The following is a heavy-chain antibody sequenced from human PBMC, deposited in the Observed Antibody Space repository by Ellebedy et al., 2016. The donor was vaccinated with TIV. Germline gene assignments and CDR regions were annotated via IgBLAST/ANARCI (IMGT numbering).Heavy chain of an antibody. CDR1: GFSFRSYW. CDR2: MRQDGSDK. V-gene: IGHV3-7*01. J-gene: IGHJ3*02. CDR3: ATDGSYGDYLSPTHAFVI. D-gene: IGHD4-17*01. Sequence: GESLKISCVGSGFSFRSYWMSWVRQAPGKGLEWVANMRQDGSDKYYVDSVKGRFTISRDNAKSSLYLQMDSVRAEDTAVYYCATDGSYGDYLSPTHAFVIWGQGTMVTVSS.